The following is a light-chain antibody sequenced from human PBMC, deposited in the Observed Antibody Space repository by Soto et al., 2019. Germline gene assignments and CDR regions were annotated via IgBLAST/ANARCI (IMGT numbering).Light chain of an antibody. J-gene: IGKJ4*01. Sequence: DIVLTQSPGTLSLSPGERATLSCRASQSVRSTYLAWYQQKAGQAPRLLIYDASRRATGIPDRFSGSGSGTDFTLTISRLEPEDFAVYYCQQYGISVTFGGGTKVEIK. CDR1: QSVRSTY. CDR2: DAS. V-gene: IGKV3-20*01. CDR3: QQYGISVT.